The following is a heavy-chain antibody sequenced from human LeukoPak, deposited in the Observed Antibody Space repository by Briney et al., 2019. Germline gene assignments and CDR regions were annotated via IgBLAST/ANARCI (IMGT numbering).Heavy chain of an antibody. D-gene: IGHD3-9*01. CDR3: ARCPVGRYFDWLTDY. CDR2: INHSGST. Sequence: SETLSLTCAVYGGSFSGYYWSWIRQPPGKGLEWIGEINHSGSTSYNPSLKSRVTISVDTSKNQFSLKLSSVTAADTAVYYCARCPVGRYFDWLTDYWGQGTLVTVSS. J-gene: IGHJ4*02. V-gene: IGHV4-34*01. CDR1: GGSFSGYY.